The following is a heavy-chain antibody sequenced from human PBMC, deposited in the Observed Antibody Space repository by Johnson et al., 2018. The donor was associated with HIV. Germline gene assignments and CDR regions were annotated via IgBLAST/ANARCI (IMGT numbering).Heavy chain of an antibody. D-gene: IGHD3-10*01. CDR2: ISCNGSTT. CDR3: ASSLVRQLRAFDI. CDR1: GFTFSSYA. J-gene: IGHJ3*02. Sequence: VQLVESGGGVVRPGGSLRLSCAASGFTFSSYAMSWVRQAPGKGLEWVSVISCNGSTTYYADSVKGRFTIYRDNSKNTLYLQMNSLRAEDTAVYYCASSLVRQLRAFDIWGQGTMVTVSS. V-gene: IGHV3-23*04.